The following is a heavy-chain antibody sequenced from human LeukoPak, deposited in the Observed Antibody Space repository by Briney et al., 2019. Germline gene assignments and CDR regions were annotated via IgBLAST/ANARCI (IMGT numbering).Heavy chain of an antibody. CDR2: ISYSSSTI. CDR3: ARDHAPYYDSSGYAFDI. J-gene: IGHJ3*02. CDR1: GFTFSSHG. V-gene: IGHV3-48*02. Sequence: PGGSLRLSCAASGFTFSSHGMIWVRQAPGKGLEWVSYISYSSSTIYYADSVKGRFTISRDNAKNSLYLQMNSLRDEDTAVYYCARDHAPYYDSSGYAFDIWGQGTMVTVSS. D-gene: IGHD3-22*01.